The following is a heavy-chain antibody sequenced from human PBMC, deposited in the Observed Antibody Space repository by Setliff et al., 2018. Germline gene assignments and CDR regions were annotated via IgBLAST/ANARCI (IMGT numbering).Heavy chain of an antibody. J-gene: IGHJ2*01. Sequence: ASVKVSCKASGYTFTAYHMHWVRQAPGQGLEWMGWINPNSGGTNYAQKFQGRVSMTRDTSISTAFLELNGLRSDDTAVYYCTKDLKKWLQFGWYFDLWGRGTLVTVSS. CDR1: GYTFTAYH. V-gene: IGHV1-2*02. D-gene: IGHD5-12*01. CDR3: TKDLKKWLQFGWYFDL. CDR2: INPNSGGT.